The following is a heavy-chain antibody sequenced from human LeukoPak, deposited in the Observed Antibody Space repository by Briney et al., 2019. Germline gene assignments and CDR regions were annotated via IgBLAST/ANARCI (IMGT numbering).Heavy chain of an antibody. J-gene: IGHJ4*02. CDR3: AREVFGATMIDY. D-gene: IGHD1-26*01. V-gene: IGHV1-2*02. Sequence: ASVKVSCKASGYTFTGYYMHWVRQAPGQGLEWMGWITPNSGGTNYAQKFQGRVTMNRDTAISTAYMELSRLRSDDTAVYYCAREVFGATMIDYWGQGTLVTVSS. CDR1: GYTFTGYY. CDR2: ITPNSGGT.